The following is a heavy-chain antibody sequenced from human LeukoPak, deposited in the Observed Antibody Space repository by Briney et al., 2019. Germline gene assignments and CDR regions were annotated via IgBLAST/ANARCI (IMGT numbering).Heavy chain of an antibody. CDR3: AKRVGYYFEY. V-gene: IGHV3-23*01. CDR1: GFTFSSYA. CDR2: ISGSGGGT. Sequence: GGSLRLSCEGSGFTFSSYAMSWVRQAPGKGLEWVSGISGSGGGTYYADSVKGRFTVSGDKSKNTLYLQMNSLRVEDTAVYYCAKRVGYYFEYWGQGTLVTVSP. D-gene: IGHD6-13*01. J-gene: IGHJ4*02.